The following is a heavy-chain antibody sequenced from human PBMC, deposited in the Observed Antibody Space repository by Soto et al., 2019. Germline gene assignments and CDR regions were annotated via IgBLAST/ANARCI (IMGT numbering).Heavy chain of an antibody. Sequence: SVKVSCKASGGTFGSYAISWVRQAPGQGLEWMGGIIPIFGTANYAQKFQGRVTITADESTSTAYMELSSLRSEDTAVYYCARGNIVVVPAAIFYYYYGMDVWGQGTTVTVSS. J-gene: IGHJ6*02. D-gene: IGHD2-2*01. CDR2: IIPIFGTA. V-gene: IGHV1-69*13. CDR1: GGTFGSYA. CDR3: ARGNIVVVPAAIFYYYYGMDV.